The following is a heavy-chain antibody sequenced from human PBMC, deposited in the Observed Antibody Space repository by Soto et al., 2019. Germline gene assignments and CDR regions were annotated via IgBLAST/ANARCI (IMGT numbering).Heavy chain of an antibody. CDR3: ATQDGYYYYMDV. Sequence: QVELQESGPGLVKPSETLSLTCKVSGGSFSSHYWSWIRQPPGEGMEWIGYVFYTGRTNDNPCLRSRVLISVDTSKHQFSLKLRYVTAADMAVYYCATQDGYYYYMDVWGKGTTVTVSS. CDR2: VFYTGRT. CDR1: GGSFSSHY. V-gene: IGHV4-59*08. J-gene: IGHJ6*03.